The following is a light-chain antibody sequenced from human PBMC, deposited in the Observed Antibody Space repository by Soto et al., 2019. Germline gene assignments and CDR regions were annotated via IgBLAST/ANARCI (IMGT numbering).Light chain of an antibody. J-gene: IGLJ1*01. Sequence: QSALTQSPSASGSPGQSVTISCTGTSSDIGGYNSVSWYQQHPGKAPKVMIYDVSKRPSGVPDRFSGSKSGNTASLTGSALQAEDEADYYCSSYTDRNNLVFGTGTKVTVL. CDR2: DVS. CDR3: SSYTDRNNLV. CDR1: SSDIGGYNS. V-gene: IGLV2-8*01.